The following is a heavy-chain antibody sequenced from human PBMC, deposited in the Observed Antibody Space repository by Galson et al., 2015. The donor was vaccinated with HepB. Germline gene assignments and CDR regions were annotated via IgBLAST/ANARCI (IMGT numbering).Heavy chain of an antibody. V-gene: IGHV3-7*03. J-gene: IGHJ2*01. CDR3: ARGVSSGIRGGGWYFDL. Sequence: SLRLSCAASGFAFSSYWMNWVRQAPGKGLEWVATIKRDGSEEYYVDSEKGRFTISRDNAKNSLNLQMNSLRAEDTAVYYCARGVSSGIRGGGWYFDLWGRGTLVTVSS. D-gene: IGHD6-13*01. CDR2: IKRDGSEE. CDR1: GFAFSSYW.